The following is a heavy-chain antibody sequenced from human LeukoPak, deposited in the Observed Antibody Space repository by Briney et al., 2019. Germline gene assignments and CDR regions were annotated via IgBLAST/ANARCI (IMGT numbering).Heavy chain of an antibody. D-gene: IGHD5-18*01. CDR2: TYYRSNWYN. V-gene: IGHV6-1*01. Sequence: SQTLSLTCAISGDSVSSNSATWNWIRQSPSRGLEWLGRTYYRSNWYNDYAESVEGRITIHPDTSKNQFSLQLNSVTPEDTAVYYCARDLAGFGGYSYGMVDYWGQGTLVTVSS. CDR3: ARDLAGFGGYSYGMVDY. J-gene: IGHJ4*02. CDR1: GDSVSSNSAT.